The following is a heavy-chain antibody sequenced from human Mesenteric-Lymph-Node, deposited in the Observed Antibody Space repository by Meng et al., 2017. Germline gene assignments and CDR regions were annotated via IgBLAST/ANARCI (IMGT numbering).Heavy chain of an antibody. D-gene: IGHD5-18*01. CDR1: GGSISSYY. CDR2: IYYSGST. Sequence: GSLRLSCTVSGGSISSYYWSWIRQPPGKGLEWIGYIYYSGSTNYNPSLKSRVTISVDTSKNQFSLKLSSVTAADTAVYYCARSYGYSCGPDYYYYYGMDVWGQGTTVTVSS. V-gene: IGHV4-59*01. J-gene: IGHJ6*02. CDR3: ARSYGYSCGPDYYYYYGMDV.